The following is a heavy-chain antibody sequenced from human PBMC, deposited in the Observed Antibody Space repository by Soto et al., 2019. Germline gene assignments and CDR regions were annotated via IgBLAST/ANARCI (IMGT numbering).Heavy chain of an antibody. CDR2: ISHSGTT. V-gene: IGHV4-39*01. D-gene: IGHD6-13*01. J-gene: IGHJ4*02. CDR3: ARHRDKYVSSWYGLGY. CDR1: GDSFTIDSYY. Sequence: QLQLQESGPGLVKPSEPLSLTCTVSGDSFTIDSYYWAWIRQPPGKGLEWLGTISHSGTTFHNPSLKSRLTMSVDTSKNQFSLNLSSVTAADTALYYCARHRDKYVSSWYGLGYWGQGTLVTVSS.